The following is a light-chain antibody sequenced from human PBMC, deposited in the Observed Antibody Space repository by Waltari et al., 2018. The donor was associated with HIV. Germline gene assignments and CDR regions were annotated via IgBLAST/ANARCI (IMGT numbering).Light chain of an antibody. CDR3: SSYTSSTTLVV. J-gene: IGLJ2*01. CDR2: EVS. Sequence: QSALTQPASVSGSPGQSITISCTGTGSDVGGYNYVSWYKQHPGKAPKLMIYEVSNRPSGVSSRFSGSKSGNTASLTISGLQAEDEADYYCSSYTSSTTLVVFGGGTKLTVL. CDR1: GSDVGGYNY. V-gene: IGLV2-14*01.